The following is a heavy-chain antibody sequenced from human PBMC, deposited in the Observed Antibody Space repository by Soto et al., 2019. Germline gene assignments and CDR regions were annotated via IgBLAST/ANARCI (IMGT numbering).Heavy chain of an antibody. CDR3: ARDQQIANWYFDL. CDR1: GGSISSGGYY. CDR2: IYYSGST. J-gene: IGHJ2*01. Sequence: QVQLQESGPGLVKPSQTLSLTCTVSGGSISSGGYYWNWIRQHPVKGLEWIGYIYYSGSTYYNPSLKSRVTISVDTSKNQFSLKLSSVTAADTAVYYCARDQQIANWYFDLWGRGTLVTVSS. V-gene: IGHV4-31*03.